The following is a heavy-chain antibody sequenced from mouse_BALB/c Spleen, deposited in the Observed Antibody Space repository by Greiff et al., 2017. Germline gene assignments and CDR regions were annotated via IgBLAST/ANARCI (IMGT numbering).Heavy chain of an antibody. CDR2: ISSGSSTI. Sequence: EVMLVESGGGLVQPGGSRKLSCAASGFTFSSFGMHWVRQAPEKGLEWVAYISSGSSTIYYADTVKGRFTISRDNPKNTLFLQMTSLRSEDTAMYYCARNYGSSYDAMDYWGQGTSVTVS. D-gene: IGHD1-1*01. J-gene: IGHJ4*01. CDR1: GFTFSSFG. CDR3: ARNYGSSYDAMDY. V-gene: IGHV5-17*02.